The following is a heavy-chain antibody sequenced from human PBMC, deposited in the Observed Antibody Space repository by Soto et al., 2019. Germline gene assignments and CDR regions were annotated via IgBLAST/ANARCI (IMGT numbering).Heavy chain of an antibody. D-gene: IGHD5-18*01. Sequence: PGGSLRLSCAASGFTFSSYSMNWVRQAPGKGLEWVSSISSSSSYIYYADSVKGRFTISRDNAKNSLYLQMNSLRAEDTAVYYCARDGVEYSYADYYYGMDVWGQGTTVTVSS. V-gene: IGHV3-21*01. CDR3: ARDGVEYSYADYYYGMDV. CDR2: ISSSSSYI. CDR1: GFTFSSYS. J-gene: IGHJ6*02.